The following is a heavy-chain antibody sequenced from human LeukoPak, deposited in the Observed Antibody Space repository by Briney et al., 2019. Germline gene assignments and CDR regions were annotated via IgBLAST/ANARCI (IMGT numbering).Heavy chain of an antibody. CDR1: GGSISSYY. Sequence: PSETLSLTYSVSGGSISSYYWSWIRQPPGKGLEWIGYIYYSGSTNYNPSLKSRVTISVDTSKNQFSLKLSSVTAADTAVYYCARLTHSKYCSGGSCYSDAFDIWGQGTMVTVSS. D-gene: IGHD2-15*01. CDR3: ARLTHSKYCSGGSCYSDAFDI. V-gene: IGHV4-59*01. J-gene: IGHJ3*02. CDR2: IYYSGST.